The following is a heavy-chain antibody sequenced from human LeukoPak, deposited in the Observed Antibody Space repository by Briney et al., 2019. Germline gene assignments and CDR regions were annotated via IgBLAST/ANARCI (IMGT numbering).Heavy chain of an antibody. D-gene: IGHD5-24*01. J-gene: IGHJ4*02. CDR3: ARIREMARIAPYDY. Sequence: PGGSLRLSCAASGFTFSDYYMSWLRQAPGKGLEWVSYISSSGSTVYYADSVKGRFTISRDNAKSSLYLQMNSLRAEDTAVYYCARIREMARIAPYDYWGQGTLVTVSS. CDR2: ISSSGSTV. CDR1: GFTFSDYY. V-gene: IGHV3-11*04.